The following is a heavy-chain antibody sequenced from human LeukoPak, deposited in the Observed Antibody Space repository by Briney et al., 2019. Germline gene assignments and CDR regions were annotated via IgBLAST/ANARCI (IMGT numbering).Heavy chain of an antibody. J-gene: IGHJ4*02. CDR2: INHSGST. Sequence: SETLSLTCAVYGESFSGYYWSWIRQPPGKGLEWIGEINHSGSTNYNPSLKSRVTISVDTSKNQFSLKLSSVTAADTAVYYCARGLSQLEYWGQGTLVTVSS. D-gene: IGHD2-2*01. CDR3: ARGLSQLEY. V-gene: IGHV4-34*01. CDR1: GESFSGYY.